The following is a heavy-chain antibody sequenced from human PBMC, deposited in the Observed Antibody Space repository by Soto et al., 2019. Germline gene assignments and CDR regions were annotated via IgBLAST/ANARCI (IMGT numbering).Heavy chain of an antibody. J-gene: IGHJ4*02. CDR1: GFTFNNYA. CDR2: ITDSGDDT. D-gene: IGHD2-2*01. V-gene: IGHV3-23*01. CDR3: AKLGSSSWSPHYYFDY. Sequence: GGPVRLSCAASGFTFNNYAMGWVRQAPGKGLEWVSAITDSGDDTYYIDSVKGRFTISRDNSKSTLYLQMNSLRAEDTAIYYCAKLGSSSWSPHYYFDYWGQGTLVTVSS.